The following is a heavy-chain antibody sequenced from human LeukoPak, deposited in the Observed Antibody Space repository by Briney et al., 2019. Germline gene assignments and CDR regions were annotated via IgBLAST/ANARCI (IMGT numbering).Heavy chain of an antibody. CDR2: ISSSSSTI. D-gene: IGHD3-16*01. CDR3: ARERDPGITNALDI. J-gene: IGHJ3*02. V-gene: IGHV3-48*02. Sequence: GGSLRLSCAASGFTFSSYSMNWVRQAPGKGLEWVSYISSSSSTIYYADSVKGRFTISRDNAKNSLYLQMNSLRDEDTAVYYCARERDPGITNALDIWGQGTMVTVSS. CDR1: GFTFSSYS.